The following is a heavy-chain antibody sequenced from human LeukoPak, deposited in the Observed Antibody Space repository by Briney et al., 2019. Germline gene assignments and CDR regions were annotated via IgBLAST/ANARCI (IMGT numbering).Heavy chain of an antibody. CDR1: GGSFSGYY. CDR3: ARAVIVVVPAAPTYWFDP. D-gene: IGHD2-2*01. J-gene: IGHJ5*02. V-gene: IGHV4-34*01. Sequence: ASETLSLTCAVYGGSFSGYYWSWIRQPPGKGLEWIGEINHSGSTNYNPSLKSRVTISVDTSKNQFSLKLSSVTAADTAVYYCARAVIVVVPAAPTYWFDPWGQGTLVTVSS. CDR2: INHSGST.